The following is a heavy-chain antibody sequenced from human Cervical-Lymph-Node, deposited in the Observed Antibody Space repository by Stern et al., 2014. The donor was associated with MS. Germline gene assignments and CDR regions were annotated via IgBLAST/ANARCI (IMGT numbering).Heavy chain of an antibody. D-gene: IGHD6-13*01. CDR3: AKDRSSSWYDLPLES. V-gene: IGHV3-9*01. Sequence: EVQLVQSGGGLVQPGRSLRLSCEASGFIFDDYAMHWVWQVPGKGLEWLSGISYNGGSLGYADSVKGRFIISRDNAKDSLYLQMNDLRPEDTALYYCAKDRSSSWYDLPLESWGQGTLVTVSS. CDR2: ISYNGGSL. CDR1: GFIFDDYA. J-gene: IGHJ4*02.